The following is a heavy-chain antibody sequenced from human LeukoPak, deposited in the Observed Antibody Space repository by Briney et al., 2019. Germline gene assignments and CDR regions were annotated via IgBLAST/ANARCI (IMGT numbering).Heavy chain of an antibody. CDR1: GGSISSGGYH. CDR2: IYYSGST. Sequence: SETLSLTCTVSGGSISSGGYHWSWIRQHPGKGLEWIGYIYYSGSTYYNPSLKSRVTISVDTSKNQFSLKLSSVTAADTAVYYCAREITMVRGVIMPYFDYWGQGTLVTVSS. D-gene: IGHD3-10*01. CDR3: AREITMVRGVIMPYFDY. V-gene: IGHV4-31*03. J-gene: IGHJ4*02.